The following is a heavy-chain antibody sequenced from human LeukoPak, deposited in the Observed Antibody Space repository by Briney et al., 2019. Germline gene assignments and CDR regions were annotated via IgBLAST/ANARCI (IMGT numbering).Heavy chain of an antibody. CDR3: ARVDGYNYNHYFDC. D-gene: IGHD5-24*01. CDR2: ISYDGSNK. V-gene: IGHV3-30*03. J-gene: IGHJ4*02. Sequence: SGGSLRLSCAASGFTFSSYGMHWVRQAPGKGLEWVAVISYDGSNKYYADSVKGRFTISRDNSKNTLYLQMNSLRAEDTAVYYCARVDGYNYNHYFDCWGQGTLVTVSS. CDR1: GFTFSSYG.